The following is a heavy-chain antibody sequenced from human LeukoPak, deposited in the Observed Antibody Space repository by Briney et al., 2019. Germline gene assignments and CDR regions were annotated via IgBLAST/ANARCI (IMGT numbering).Heavy chain of an antibody. CDR3: ARPTYCGSDCYFNFDY. D-gene: IGHD2-21*02. CDR1: GYTFATYF. Sequence: ASVKVSCKTSGYTFATYFMHWVRQAPGQGLEWMGYIKPNSGVTNYAQKFRGRVTMTWDTSISTAYIELSGLTSDDTAIYYCARPTYCGSDCYFNFDYWDQGTLVTVSS. V-gene: IGHV1-2*02. J-gene: IGHJ4*02. CDR2: IKPNSGVT.